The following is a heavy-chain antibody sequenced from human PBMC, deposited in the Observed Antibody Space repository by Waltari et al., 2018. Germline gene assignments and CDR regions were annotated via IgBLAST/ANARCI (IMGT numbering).Heavy chain of an antibody. Sequence: QVQLVESGGGVVQPGRSLRLSCAASGFTFSSYAMHWVRQAPGKGLEWVAVISYDGSNKYYADSVKGRFTISRDNSKNTLYLQMNSLRAEDTAVYYCARDTLYYYDSSGYLDYWGQGTLVTVSS. D-gene: IGHD3-22*01. CDR3: ARDTLYYYDSSGYLDY. CDR2: ISYDGSNK. CDR1: GFTFSSYA. V-gene: IGHV3-30*01. J-gene: IGHJ4*02.